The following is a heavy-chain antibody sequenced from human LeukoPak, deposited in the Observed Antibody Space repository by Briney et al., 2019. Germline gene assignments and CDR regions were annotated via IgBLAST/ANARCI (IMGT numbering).Heavy chain of an antibody. CDR1: GGSISSSGYY. CDR3: ARHPPKRGYSYGYGNY. Sequence: SETLSLTCTVSGGSISSSGYYWGWIRQPPGKGLEWIGSIYYSGSTYYNPSLKSRVTISVDTSKNQFSLKLSSVTAADTAVYYCARHPPKRGYSYGYGNYWGQGTLVTVSS. D-gene: IGHD5-18*01. CDR2: IYYSGST. V-gene: IGHV4-39*01. J-gene: IGHJ4*02.